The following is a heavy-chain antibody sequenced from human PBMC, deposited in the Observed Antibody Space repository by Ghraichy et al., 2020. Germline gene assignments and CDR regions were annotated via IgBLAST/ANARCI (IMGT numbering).Heavy chain of an antibody. CDR3: ASGRSGGWYTDFDY. J-gene: IGHJ4*02. D-gene: IGHD6-19*01. CDR2: ISSTSAST. V-gene: IGHV3-48*02. Sequence: GGSLRLSCGASGFTFSTYSMNWVRQAPGKGLEWVSYISSTSASTYYADSVKGRFTISRDNAKNSLYLQMNSLRDEDTAVYYCASGRSGGWYTDFDYWGQGTLVTVSS. CDR1: GFTFSTYS.